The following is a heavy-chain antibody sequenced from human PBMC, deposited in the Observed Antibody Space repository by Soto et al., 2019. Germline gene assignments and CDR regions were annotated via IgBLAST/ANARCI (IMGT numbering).Heavy chain of an antibody. V-gene: IGHV4-59*01. J-gene: IGHJ4*02. CDR3: AREWSAFDY. Sequence: QVRLQESGPGLVKPSETLSLTCTVSGGSMTTYKWSWIRQSPGKGLEWIGYTYSSGSINYNPYLKSRVTISIDTSKNQFSLKLNSATAADTAVYYCAREWSAFDYWGQGILVTVSS. CDR2: TYSSGSI. D-gene: IGHD2-15*01. CDR1: GGSMTTYK.